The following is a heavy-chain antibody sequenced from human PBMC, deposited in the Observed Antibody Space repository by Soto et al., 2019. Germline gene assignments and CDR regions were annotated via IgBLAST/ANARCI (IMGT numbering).Heavy chain of an antibody. D-gene: IGHD1-26*01. V-gene: IGHV3-23*01. CDR3: AKGKISTTTYTSFDS. CDR1: GFTFRRYA. CDR2: FSGPSGGT. J-gene: IGHJ5*01. Sequence: PGGSLRISYAASGFTFRRYAMSWVRQAPGKGLKWVSTFSGPSGGTYYADTVKSRFTISRDNFKSSLNLQMRSLRAEDTAVYYCAKGKISTTTYTSFDSWGQGT.